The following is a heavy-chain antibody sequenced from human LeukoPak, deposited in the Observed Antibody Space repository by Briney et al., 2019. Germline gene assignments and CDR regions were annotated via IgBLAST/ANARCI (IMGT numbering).Heavy chain of an antibody. D-gene: IGHD2-21*01. V-gene: IGHV4-59*01. CDR2: IYYSCST. Sequence: EXLXLTCTXXXXXXSXXYWXXXRXXXXXVLVSIGYIYYSCSTTYPPSLKSPFTISIDRSNTQFSLKLNSVTAADTAVYYCARDLFPDYWGQGTLVTVSS. CDR3: ARDLFPDY. J-gene: IGHJ4*02. CDR1: XXXXSXXY.